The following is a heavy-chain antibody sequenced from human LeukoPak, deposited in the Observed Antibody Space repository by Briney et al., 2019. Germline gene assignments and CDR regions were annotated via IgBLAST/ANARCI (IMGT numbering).Heavy chain of an antibody. J-gene: IGHJ5*02. CDR2: INHSGST. CDR1: GGSFSGYY. V-gene: IGHV4-34*01. CDR3: ARDGSSSWSGRSWFDP. Sequence: SETLSLTCAVYGGSFSGYYWSWIRQPPGKGLEWIGEINHSGSTNYNPSLKSRVTISVDTSKNQFSLKLSSVTAADTAVYYCARDGSSSWSGRSWFDPWGQGTLVTVSS. D-gene: IGHD6-13*01.